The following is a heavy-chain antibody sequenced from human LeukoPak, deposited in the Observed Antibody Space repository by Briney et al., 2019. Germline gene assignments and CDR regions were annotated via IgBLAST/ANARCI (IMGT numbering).Heavy chain of an antibody. Sequence: GGSLRLSYAASGFTFNNYAMNWVRQAPGKGLEWVSSISGGGETTYYADSAKGRFTISRDNSQNTLYLQMNSLRAEDTAVYYCARDYADYVGYFFFDYWGQGTLVTVSS. J-gene: IGHJ4*02. V-gene: IGHV3-23*01. CDR3: ARDYADYVGYFFFDY. CDR1: GFTFNNYA. D-gene: IGHD4-17*01. CDR2: ISGGGETT.